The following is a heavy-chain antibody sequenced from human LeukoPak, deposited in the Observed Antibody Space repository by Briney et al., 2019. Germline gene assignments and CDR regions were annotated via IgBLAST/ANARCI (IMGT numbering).Heavy chain of an antibody. V-gene: IGHV1-18*04. CDR1: GYTFTSYG. J-gene: IGHJ2*01. CDR3: ARDWGLWFGTRTSGWYFDL. CDR2: ISAYNGNT. D-gene: IGHD3-10*01. Sequence: GASVKVSCKASGYTFTSYGISWVRQAPGQGLERMGWISAYNGNTNYAQKLQGRVTMTTDTSTSTAYMELGSLRSDDTAVYYCARDWGLWFGTRTSGWYFDLWGRGTLVTVSS.